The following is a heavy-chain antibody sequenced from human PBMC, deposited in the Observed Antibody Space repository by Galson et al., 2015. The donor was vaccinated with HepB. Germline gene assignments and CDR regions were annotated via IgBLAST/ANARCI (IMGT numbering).Heavy chain of an antibody. Sequence: SLRLSCAASGFTFSSYAMIWVRQAPGKGLEWVSVISSSGLNTVYADSVKGRFTISRDNSKNTLYLQINGLRAEDTAIYYCAKTKWGIYSGPFDYWGQGTPVTVSS. CDR3: AKTKWGIYSGPFDY. J-gene: IGHJ4*02. V-gene: IGHV3-23*01. CDR1: GFTFSSYA. CDR2: ISSSGLNT. D-gene: IGHD7-27*01.